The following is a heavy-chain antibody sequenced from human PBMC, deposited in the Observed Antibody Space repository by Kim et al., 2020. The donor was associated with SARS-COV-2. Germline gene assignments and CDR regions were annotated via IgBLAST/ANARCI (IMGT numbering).Heavy chain of an antibody. D-gene: IGHD5-18*01. CDR2: INEDGSNK. CDR3: ARDDKANSCDV. Sequence: GGSLRLSCAASGFTFSSYWMSWFRQAPGKGLEWLGNINEDGSNKDHVDSVKGRFIISRDNAKNSLYLEMNSLRAEDTALYYCARDDKANSCDVWGQGT. V-gene: IGHV3-7*01. CDR1: GFTFSSYW. J-gene: IGHJ3*01.